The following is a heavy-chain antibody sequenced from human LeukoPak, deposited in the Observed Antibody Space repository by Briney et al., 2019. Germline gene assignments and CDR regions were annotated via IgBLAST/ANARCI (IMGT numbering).Heavy chain of an antibody. J-gene: IGHJ4*02. CDR2: ISYDGSNK. Sequence: GRSLRLSCAASGFTFSSYGMHWVRQAPGKGLEWVAVISYDGSNKYYADSVKGRFTISRDNSKNTLYLQMNSLRAEDTAVYYCATRPPTAMATYYFDYWGQGTLVTVSS. CDR1: GFTFSSYG. D-gene: IGHD5-18*01. V-gene: IGHV3-30*03. CDR3: ATRPPTAMATYYFDY.